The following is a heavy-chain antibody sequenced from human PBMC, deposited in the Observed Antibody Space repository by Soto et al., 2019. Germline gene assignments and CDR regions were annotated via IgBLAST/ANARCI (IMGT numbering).Heavy chain of an antibody. D-gene: IGHD3-16*02. V-gene: IGHV4-30-4*01. J-gene: IGHJ4*02. CDR1: GGSISSGDYY. Sequence: SETLSLTCTVSGGSISSGDYYWSWIRQPPGKGLEWIGYIYYSGSTYYNPSLKSRVTISVDTSKNQFSLKLSSVTAADTAVYYCERGRTYYDYVGGSYRPLPYFDYWGQGSLVTVSS. CDR3: ERGRTYYDYVGGSYRPLPYFDY. CDR2: IYYSGST.